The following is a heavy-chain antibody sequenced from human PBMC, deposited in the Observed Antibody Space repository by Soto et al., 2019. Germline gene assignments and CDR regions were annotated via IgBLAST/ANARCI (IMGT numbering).Heavy chain of an antibody. CDR3: ARGPGIAAAANGSWFDP. J-gene: IGHJ5*02. Sequence: QVQLQQWGAGLLKPSETLSLTCAVYGGSFSGYYWSWIRQPPGKGLEWIGEINHSGSTNYNPSLKSRVTISVDTSKNQFSLKLSSVTAADTAVYYCARGPGIAAAANGSWFDPWGQGTLVTVSS. CDR2: INHSGST. V-gene: IGHV4-34*01. CDR1: GGSFSGYY. D-gene: IGHD6-13*01.